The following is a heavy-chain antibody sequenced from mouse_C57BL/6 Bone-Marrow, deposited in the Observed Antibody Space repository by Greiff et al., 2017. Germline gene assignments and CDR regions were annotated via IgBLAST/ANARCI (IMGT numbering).Heavy chain of an antibody. V-gene: IGHV1-26*01. Sequence: VQLQQSGPELVKPGASVKISCKASGYTFTDYYMNWVKQSHGKSLEWIGDINPNNGGTSYNQKFKGKATLTVDKSSSTAYMELRSLTSEDSAVYYCAIGMDYWGQGTSVTVSS. J-gene: IGHJ4*01. CDR1: GYTFTDYY. CDR2: INPNNGGT. CDR3: AIGMDY. D-gene: IGHD2-14*01.